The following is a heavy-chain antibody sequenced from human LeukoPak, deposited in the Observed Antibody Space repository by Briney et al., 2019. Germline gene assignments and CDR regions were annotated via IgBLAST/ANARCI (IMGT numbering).Heavy chain of an antibody. V-gene: IGHV3-7*03. Sequence: GRSLRLSCAASGFTFSSYAMHWVRQAPGKGLEWVANIKQDGSEKYYVDSVKGRFTISRDNSKNTLYLQMNSLRAEDTAVYYCAIKAKGDYWGQGTLVTVSS. CDR1: GFTFSSYA. J-gene: IGHJ4*02. CDR3: AIKAKGDY. D-gene: IGHD3-10*01. CDR2: IKQDGSEK.